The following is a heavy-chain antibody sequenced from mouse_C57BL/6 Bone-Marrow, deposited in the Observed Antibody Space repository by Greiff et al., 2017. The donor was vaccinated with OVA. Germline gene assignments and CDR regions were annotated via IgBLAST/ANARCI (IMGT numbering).Heavy chain of an antibody. CDR2: IHPNSGST. CDR3: ARGDGYYGYFDV. J-gene: IGHJ1*03. CDR1: GYTFTSYW. Sequence: QVQLQQPGAELVKPGASVKLSCKASGYTFTSYWMHWVKQRPGQGLEWIGMIHPNSGSTNYNEKFKSKATLTVDKSSSTAYMQLSSLTSEDSAVYDCARGDGYYGYFDVWGTGTTVTVSS. V-gene: IGHV1-64*01. D-gene: IGHD2-3*01.